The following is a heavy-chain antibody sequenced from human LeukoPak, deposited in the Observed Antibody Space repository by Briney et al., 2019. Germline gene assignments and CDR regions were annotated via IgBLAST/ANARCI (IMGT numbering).Heavy chain of an antibody. D-gene: IGHD3-10*01. Sequence: SVKVSCKTSGGTFSSFAITWVRQTPGQGLEWMGGIIPIFGTANYAQKFQGRVTITADESTSTAYMELSSLRSEDTAVYYCAREAVKRITMVRGVIITHLPFDYWGQGTLVTVSS. CDR2: IIPIFGTA. V-gene: IGHV1-69*13. J-gene: IGHJ4*02. CDR1: GGTFSSFA. CDR3: AREAVKRITMVRGVIITHLPFDY.